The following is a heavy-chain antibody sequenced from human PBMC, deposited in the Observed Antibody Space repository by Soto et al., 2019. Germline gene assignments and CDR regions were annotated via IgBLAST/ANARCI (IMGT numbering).Heavy chain of an antibody. CDR2: IYYSGST. CDR3: AKLMTTVTTVFDY. V-gene: IGHV4-39*01. Sequence: PSETLSLTCTVSGGSITSSSYYWGWIRQPPGKGLEWIGSIYYSGSTYYNPSLKSRVTISVDTSKNQFSLKLSSVTAEDTAVYYCAKLMTTVTTVFDYWGQGTLVTVSS. J-gene: IGHJ4*02. CDR1: GGSITSSSYY. D-gene: IGHD4-17*01.